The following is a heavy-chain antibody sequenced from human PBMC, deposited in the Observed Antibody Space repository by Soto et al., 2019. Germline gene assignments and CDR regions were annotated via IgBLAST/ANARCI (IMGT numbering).Heavy chain of an antibody. J-gene: IGHJ6*02. CDR1: GYIFTNYG. CDR3: ARDSSSWYYYYYGMDV. Sequence: GASVKVSCKASGYIFTNYGISWVRQAPGQGLEWMGWISAYNDNTNYARKFQGRVTMTTDTSTSTAYMDLRSLRSDDTAVYYCARDSSSWYYYYYGMDVWGQGTTVTVSS. CDR2: ISAYNDNT. D-gene: IGHD6-13*01. V-gene: IGHV1-18*04.